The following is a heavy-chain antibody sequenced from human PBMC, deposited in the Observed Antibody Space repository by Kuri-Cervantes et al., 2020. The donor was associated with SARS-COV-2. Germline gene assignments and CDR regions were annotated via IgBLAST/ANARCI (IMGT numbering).Heavy chain of an antibody. J-gene: IGHJ4*02. V-gene: IGHV3-73*01. Sequence: GGSLKIYCEVSGFLFGSSAIPSDRQGSGKGLEWVGRVRGKANNYATAYAASVKGRFTISTDDLKNMAYLQMNSPKTEDTSVYYCTTLIAYWGQGALVTVSS. CDR3: TTLIAY. D-gene: IGHD2-21*01. CDR2: VRGKANNYAT. CDR1: GFLFGSSA.